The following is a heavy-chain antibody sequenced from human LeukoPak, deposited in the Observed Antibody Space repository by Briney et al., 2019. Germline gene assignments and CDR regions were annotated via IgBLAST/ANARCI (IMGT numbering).Heavy chain of an antibody. V-gene: IGHV3-30*03. CDR2: ISYDGSNK. D-gene: IGHD3-3*01. Sequence: GGSLRLSCAASGFTFSSYSMNWVRQAPGKGLEWVAVISYDGSNKYYADSVKGRFTISRDNSKNTLYLQMNSLRAEDTAVYYCATQPKYDFWSGWAPAFDYWGQGTLVTVSS. J-gene: IGHJ4*02. CDR3: ATQPKYDFWSGWAPAFDY. CDR1: GFTFSSYS.